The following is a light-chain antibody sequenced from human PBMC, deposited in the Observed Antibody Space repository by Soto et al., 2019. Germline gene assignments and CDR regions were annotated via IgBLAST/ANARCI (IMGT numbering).Light chain of an antibody. CDR1: QTVTNN. CDR2: GAS. CDR3: QQHNNWPGT. Sequence: EIVMTQSPATLSVSPGERATLSCRASQTVTNNLAWYQQKPGQAPRLLIYGASTRATGFPARFSGSGSGTEFTLTISSLQSEDFAVYYCQQHNNWPGTFGQGTKVDIK. V-gene: IGKV3-15*01. J-gene: IGKJ1*01.